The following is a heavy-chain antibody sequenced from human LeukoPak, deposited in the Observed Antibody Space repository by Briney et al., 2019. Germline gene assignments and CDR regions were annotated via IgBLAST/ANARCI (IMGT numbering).Heavy chain of an antibody. D-gene: IGHD5-18*01. CDR3: AGGGAIGFSYGHFDY. CDR1: GFTFSSYA. V-gene: IGHV3-30-3*02. Sequence: PGTSLRLSCAASGFTFSSYAVRWVRQAPGKGLEWVASIAGDGTKKKHADSVKGRVTISRDNSKDTLFLQMTSLRPEDTAVYYCAGGGAIGFSYGHFDYWGQGSLVTVSS. J-gene: IGHJ4*02. CDR2: IAGDGTKK.